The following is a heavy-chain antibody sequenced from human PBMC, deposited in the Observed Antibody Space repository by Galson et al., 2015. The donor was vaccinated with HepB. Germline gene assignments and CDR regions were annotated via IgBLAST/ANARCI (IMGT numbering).Heavy chain of an antibody. CDR2: ISGSGGST. D-gene: IGHD3-22*01. J-gene: IGHJ4*02. V-gene: IGHV3-23*01. CDR1: GFAFSNAW. CDR3: AKATGSSGYYTGHY. Sequence: SLRLSCAGSGFAFSNAWMNWVRQAPGKGLEWVSAISGSGGSTYYADSVKGRFTISRDNSKNTLYLQMNSLRAEDTAVYYCAKATGSSGYYTGHYWGQGTLVTVSS.